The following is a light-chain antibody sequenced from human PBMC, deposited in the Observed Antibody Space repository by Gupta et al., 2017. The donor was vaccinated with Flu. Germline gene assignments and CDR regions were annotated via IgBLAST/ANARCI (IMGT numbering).Light chain of an antibody. J-gene: IGKJ1*01. Sequence: VTITCRGNQSIRSISSWLAWYQQKPEKAPKLLISKASSLESGVPSRFSGSGSGTEFTLTISSLQPDDFATYYCQQYKSYSWTFGQGTKVEIK. CDR3: QQYKSYSWT. CDR2: KAS. V-gene: IGKV1-5*03. CDR1: QSIRSISSW.